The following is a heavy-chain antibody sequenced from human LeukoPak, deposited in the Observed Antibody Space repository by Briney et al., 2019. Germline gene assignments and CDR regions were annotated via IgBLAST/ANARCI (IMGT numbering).Heavy chain of an antibody. Sequence: VQPGGSLRLSCAASGFTLSNYAMSWVRQAPGKGPEWVSAISNSGSFTYFADSVKGRFTISRDNSKNTLFLQMNSLRADDTAVYYCARMVRGVINPCDHWGQGTLVTVSS. D-gene: IGHD3-10*01. CDR3: ARMVRGVINPCDH. V-gene: IGHV3-23*01. CDR1: GFTLSNYA. J-gene: IGHJ4*02. CDR2: ISNSGSFT.